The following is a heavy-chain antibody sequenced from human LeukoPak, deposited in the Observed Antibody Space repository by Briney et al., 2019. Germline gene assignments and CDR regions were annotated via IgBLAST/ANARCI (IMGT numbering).Heavy chain of an antibody. V-gene: IGHV1-69*13. CDR2: IIPIFGTA. CDR3: ASYPYSSSWSPNGDFDY. J-gene: IGHJ4*02. Sequence: SVKVSCKASGYTFTSYGISWVRQAPGQGLEWMGGIIPIFGTANYAQKFQGRVTITADESTSTAYMELSSLRSEDTAVYYCASYPYSSSWSPNGDFDYWGQGTLVTVSS. CDR1: GYTFTSYG. D-gene: IGHD6-13*01.